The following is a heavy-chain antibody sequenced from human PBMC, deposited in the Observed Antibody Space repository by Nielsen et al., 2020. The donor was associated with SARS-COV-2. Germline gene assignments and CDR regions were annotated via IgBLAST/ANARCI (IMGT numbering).Heavy chain of an antibody. V-gene: IGHV3-30-3*01. J-gene: IGHJ4*02. Sequence: GGSLRLSCAASGFTFSSYAMHWVRQAPGKGLEWVAVISYDGSNKYYADSVKGRFTTSRDNSKNTLYLQMNSLRAEDTAVYYCARDGEWYTPGGFCDYWGQGTLVTVSS. D-gene: IGHD3-3*01. CDR1: GFTFSSYA. CDR3: ARDGEWYTPGGFCDY. CDR2: ISYDGSNK.